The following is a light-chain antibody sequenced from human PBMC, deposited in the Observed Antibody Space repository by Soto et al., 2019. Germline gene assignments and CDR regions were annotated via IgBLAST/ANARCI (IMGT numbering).Light chain of an antibody. CDR3: QQYGSLIT. CDR1: QSVSTF. J-gene: IGKJ5*01. Sequence: EIVLTQSPATLSLSPGESAILSCRASQSVSTFLAWFQQKPGQAPXILIYGAFSRATDIPDRFSGSGSGTDFTLTINRLEPEDSAVYYCQQYGSLITFGQGTRLEIK. CDR2: GAF. V-gene: IGKV3-11*01.